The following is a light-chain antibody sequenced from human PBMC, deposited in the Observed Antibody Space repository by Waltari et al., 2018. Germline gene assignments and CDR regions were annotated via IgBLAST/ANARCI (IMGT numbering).Light chain of an antibody. Sequence: DSQMTQSPSPLSASVGDRVTITCRASQSINGYLNWYQQKPGKAPKVLIYATSSLQSGVPSRFSGSGSGTDFTLTITSLQPEDFATYYCQQSYRTPPLTFGGGTKVEIK. CDR2: ATS. V-gene: IGKV1-39*01. CDR1: QSINGY. J-gene: IGKJ4*01. CDR3: QQSYRTPPLT.